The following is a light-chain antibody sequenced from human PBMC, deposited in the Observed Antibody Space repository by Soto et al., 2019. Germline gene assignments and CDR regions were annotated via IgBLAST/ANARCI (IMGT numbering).Light chain of an antibody. CDR1: SSNIGSNT. CDR3: SAWDDSLDGQV. Sequence: QSVLTQTPSASGTPGQRVTISCSGSSSNIGSNTVNWYRQLPGTAPKVLIYSSSQRPSGVPDRFPGSKSGTSASLAISGLQSEDEGIYYCSAWDDSLDGQVFGGATKVTVL. J-gene: IGLJ3*02. V-gene: IGLV1-44*01. CDR2: SSS.